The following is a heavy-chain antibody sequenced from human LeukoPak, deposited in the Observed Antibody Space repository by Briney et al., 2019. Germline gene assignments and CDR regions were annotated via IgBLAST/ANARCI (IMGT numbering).Heavy chain of an antibody. CDR3: AKYSPYSSGWSYFDH. Sequence: AGGSLRLSCAASGFTFSSYAMSWVRQAPGQGLEWVSTISGSVYYADSVKGRFTISRDNSKNTLYLQMNSLSADDTAVYYCAKYSPYSSGWSYFDHWGQGTLVTVSS. CDR1: GFTFSSYA. CDR2: ISGSV. D-gene: IGHD6-19*01. V-gene: IGHV3-23*01. J-gene: IGHJ4*02.